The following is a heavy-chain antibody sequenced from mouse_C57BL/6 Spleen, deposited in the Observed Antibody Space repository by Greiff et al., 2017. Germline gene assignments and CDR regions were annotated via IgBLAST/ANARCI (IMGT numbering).Heavy chain of an antibody. CDR1: GYTFTSYW. V-gene: IGHV1-64*01. Sequence: LKQPGAELVKPGASVKLSCKASGYTFTSYWMHWVKQRPGQGLEWIGMIHPNSGSTNYNEKFKSKATLTVDKSSSTAYMQLSSLTSEDSAVYYCAREGITTVVADYWGQGTTLTVSS. D-gene: IGHD1-1*01. CDR3: AREGITTVVADY. CDR2: IHPNSGST. J-gene: IGHJ2*01.